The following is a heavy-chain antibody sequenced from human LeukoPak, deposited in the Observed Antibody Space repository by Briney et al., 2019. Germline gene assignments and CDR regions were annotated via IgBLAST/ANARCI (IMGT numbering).Heavy chain of an antibody. CDR1: GFTFSSYG. CDR2: IWYDGSNK. CDR3: AREVTYYYDSSGSPGDY. V-gene: IGHV3-33*01. Sequence: GGSLRLSCAASGFTFSSYGMHWVRQAPGKGLEWVAVIWYDGSNKYYADSVKGRFTISRDNSKNTLYLQMNSLRAEDTAVYYCAREVTYYYDSSGSPGDYWGERTLVTVSS. J-gene: IGHJ4*02. D-gene: IGHD3-22*01.